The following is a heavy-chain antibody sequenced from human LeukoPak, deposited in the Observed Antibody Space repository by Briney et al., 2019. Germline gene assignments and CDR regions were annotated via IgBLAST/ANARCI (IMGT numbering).Heavy chain of an antibody. V-gene: IGHV4-61*08. D-gene: IGHD1-26*01. J-gene: IGHJ4*02. CDR1: GVSVGSAGYY. Sequence: PSETLSLTCTVSGVSVGSAGYYWTWIRQPPGKGLEWIGYMYYGGNSNYNPFLKSRVTMSLDPSKNRFSLKLSSVTAADTAVYYCARSQSQSGSYRYYFAYWGQGTLVTVSS. CDR3: ARSQSQSGSYRYYFAY. CDR2: MYYGGNS.